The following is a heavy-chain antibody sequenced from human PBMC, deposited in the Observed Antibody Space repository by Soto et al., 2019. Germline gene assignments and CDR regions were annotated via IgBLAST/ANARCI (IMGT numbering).Heavy chain of an antibody. D-gene: IGHD1-20*01. V-gene: IGHV1-3*01. Sequence: GASVKVSCKASGYTFTSYAMHWVRQAPGQRLEWMGWINAGNGNTKYSQKFQGRVTITRDTSASTAYMELSSLRSEDTAVYYCARDPDNWKLVVTFDYWGQGTLVTVSS. CDR1: GYTFTSYA. CDR2: INAGNGNT. CDR3: ARDPDNWKLVVTFDY. J-gene: IGHJ4*02.